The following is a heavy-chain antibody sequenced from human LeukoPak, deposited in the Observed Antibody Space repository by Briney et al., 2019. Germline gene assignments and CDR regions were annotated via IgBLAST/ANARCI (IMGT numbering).Heavy chain of an antibody. CDR2: INHSGST. CDR3: ARGGDIVVVPAARSYSFWFDP. D-gene: IGHD2-2*01. CDR1: GGSFSGYY. Sequence: PSETLSLTCAVYGGSFSGYYWSWIRQPPGKGLEWIGEINHSGSTNYNPSLKSRVAISVDTSKNQFSLKLSSVTAADTAVYYCARGGDIVVVPAARSYSFWFDPWGQGTLVTVSS. J-gene: IGHJ5*02. V-gene: IGHV4-34*01.